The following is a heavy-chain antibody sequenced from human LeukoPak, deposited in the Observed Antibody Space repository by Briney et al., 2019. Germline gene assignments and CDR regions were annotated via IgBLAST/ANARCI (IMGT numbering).Heavy chain of an antibody. CDR2: IIPIFGTA. Sequence: SVKVSCKASGGTFSSYAISWVRQAPGQGLEWMGGIIPIFGTANYAQKFQGRVTITADKSTSTAYMELSSLRSEDTAVYYCARRAWKNNWNDAGPDYFDYWGQGTLVTVSP. CDR3: ARRAWKNNWNDAGPDYFDY. D-gene: IGHD1-1*01. J-gene: IGHJ4*02. CDR1: GGTFSSYA. V-gene: IGHV1-69*06.